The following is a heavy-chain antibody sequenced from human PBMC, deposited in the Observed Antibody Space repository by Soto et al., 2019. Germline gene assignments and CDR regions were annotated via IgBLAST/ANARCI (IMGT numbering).Heavy chain of an antibody. CDR2: IYYSGST. J-gene: IGHJ6*02. V-gene: IGHV4-30-4*01. CDR1: GGSISSGDYY. Sequence: SETLSLTCTVSGGSISSGDYYWSLIRQPPGKGLEWIGYIYYSGSTYYNPSLKSRVTISVDTSKNQFSLKLSSVTAADTAVYYCARDNYDFWSGLPQNVNGMDVWGQGTTVTVSS. CDR3: ARDNYDFWSGLPQNVNGMDV. D-gene: IGHD3-3*01.